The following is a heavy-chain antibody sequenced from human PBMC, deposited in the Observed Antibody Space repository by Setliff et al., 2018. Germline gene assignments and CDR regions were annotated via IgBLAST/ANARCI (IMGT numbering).Heavy chain of an antibody. D-gene: IGHD5-18*01. J-gene: IGHJ6*03. V-gene: IGHV3-7*01. CDR2: IKQDGSEK. Sequence: PGGSLRLSCAASGFTFSSYWMSWVRQAPGKGLEWVANIKQDGSEKYYVDSVKGRFTISRDNAKNTLYLQMNGLRAEDTAVYYCARNGDVDTGFLGYYYYYYMDVWGKGTTVTVSS. CDR1: GFTFSSYW. CDR3: ARNGDVDTGFLGYYYYYYMDV.